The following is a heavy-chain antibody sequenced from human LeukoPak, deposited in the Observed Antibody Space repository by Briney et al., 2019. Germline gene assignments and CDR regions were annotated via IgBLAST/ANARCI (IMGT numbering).Heavy chain of an antibody. Sequence: SETLSLTCTVSGGSISSRAYYWTWVRQPPGKGLEWIGTIYYSGSTYYNPSLKSRVTISVDTSANQFSLKVNSVTAADTAVYYCSRLRRALFYFDYWGQGTPVTVSS. CDR2: IYYSGST. CDR1: GGSISSRAYY. J-gene: IGHJ4*02. CDR3: SRLRRALFYFDY. D-gene: IGHD2-15*01. V-gene: IGHV4-39*01.